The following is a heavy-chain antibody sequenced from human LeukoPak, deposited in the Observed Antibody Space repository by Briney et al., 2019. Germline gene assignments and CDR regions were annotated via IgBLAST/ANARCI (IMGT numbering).Heavy chain of an antibody. CDR3: ARAYKLRYFDWLLPFDY. D-gene: IGHD3-9*01. V-gene: IGHV4-59*12. Sequence: SETLSLTCTVSGGSISSYYWSWIRQPPGKGLEWIGYIYYSGSTNYNPSLKSRVTISVDTSKNQFSLKLSSVTAADTAVYYCARAYKLRYFDWLLPFDYWGQGTLVTVSS. J-gene: IGHJ4*02. CDR2: IYYSGST. CDR1: GGSISSYY.